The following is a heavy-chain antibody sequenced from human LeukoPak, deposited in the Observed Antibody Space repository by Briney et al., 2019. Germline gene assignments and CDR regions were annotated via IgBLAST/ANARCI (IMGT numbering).Heavy chain of an antibody. D-gene: IGHD3-10*01. V-gene: IGHV4-59*01. J-gene: IGHJ6*02. Sequence: PSETLSLTCTVSGGSISSYYWSWIRQPPGKGLEWIGYIYYSGSTNYNPSLKSRVTMSVDTSKNQFSLKLSSVTAADTAVYYCARGGTMVRGVYGMDVWGQGTTVTVSS. CDR2: IYYSGST. CDR1: GGSISSYY. CDR3: ARGGTMVRGVYGMDV.